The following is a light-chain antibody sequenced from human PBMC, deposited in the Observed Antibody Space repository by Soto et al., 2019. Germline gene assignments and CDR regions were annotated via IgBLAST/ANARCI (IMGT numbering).Light chain of an antibody. CDR1: SSDIGAYNY. V-gene: IGLV2-8*01. CDR2: EVS. J-gene: IGLJ2*01. Sequence: QSALTQPPSASGSPGQSVAISCTVTSSDIGAYNYVSWYQQHPGKAPKLMIFEVSKRPSGVPDRFSGSKSGNTASLTVSGLQAEDEADYYCSSYAGSNNLGVFGGGTKLTVL. CDR3: SSYAGSNNLGV.